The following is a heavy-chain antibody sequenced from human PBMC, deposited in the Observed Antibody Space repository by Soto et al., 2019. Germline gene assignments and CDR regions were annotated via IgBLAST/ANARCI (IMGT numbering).Heavy chain of an antibody. J-gene: IGHJ4*02. V-gene: IGHV3-21*03. CDR1: GFTFSSYS. D-gene: IGHD1-26*01. CDR2: ISSSSSYI. Sequence: GGSLRLSCAASGFTFSSYSMNWVRQAPGKGLEWVSSISSSSSYIYYADSVKGRFTISRDTSNGIAYLQMNSLNIEDSAVYYCSGAESPDTAYFSLYWGQGTTVTVSS. CDR3: SGAESPDTAYFSLY.